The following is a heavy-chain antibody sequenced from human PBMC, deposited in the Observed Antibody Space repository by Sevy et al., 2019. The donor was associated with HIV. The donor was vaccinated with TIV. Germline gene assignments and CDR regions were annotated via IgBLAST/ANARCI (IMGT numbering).Heavy chain of an antibody. CDR1: GFSFRSYS. D-gene: IGHD7-27*01. Sequence: GGCLRLSCAASGFSFRSYSMNWVRQAPGKGLEWVSYIHSSSSTTYYADSVKGRFIISRDIAKNSLYLQMNSLRDEYTAVYYCARVPYEWGPEGMDVWGQGTLVTVSS. CDR3: ARVPYEWGPEGMDV. CDR2: IHSSSSTT. V-gene: IGHV3-48*02. J-gene: IGHJ6*02.